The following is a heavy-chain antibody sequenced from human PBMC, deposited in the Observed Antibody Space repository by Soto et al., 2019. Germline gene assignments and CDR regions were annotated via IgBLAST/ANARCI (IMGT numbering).Heavy chain of an antibody. CDR1: GFTFSNSA. D-gene: IGHD2-21*01. CDR3: AKVRVGIDVDFDY. CDR2: SRDSDSGGST. J-gene: IGHJ4*02. V-gene: IGHV3-23*01. Sequence: WGSLRLSCAASGFTFSNSAMTWVRQAPAKGLEWVSTSRDSDSGGSTFYADSVKGRFTISRGDSKNTLYLQMSSLRAEDTAMYYCAKVRVGIDVDFDYWGQGALVTVSS.